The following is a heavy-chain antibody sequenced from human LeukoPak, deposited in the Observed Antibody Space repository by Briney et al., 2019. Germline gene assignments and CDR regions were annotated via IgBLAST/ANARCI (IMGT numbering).Heavy chain of an antibody. Sequence: ASVKISRKVSGYTFTDYYMHWVQQAPGKGLEWMGLVDPEDGETIYAEKFQGRVTITADTSTDTAYMELSSLRSEDTAVYYCATGSYYYYMDVWGKGTTVTVSS. CDR2: VDPEDGET. CDR1: GYTFTDYY. CDR3: ATGSYYYYMDV. J-gene: IGHJ6*03. V-gene: IGHV1-69-2*01.